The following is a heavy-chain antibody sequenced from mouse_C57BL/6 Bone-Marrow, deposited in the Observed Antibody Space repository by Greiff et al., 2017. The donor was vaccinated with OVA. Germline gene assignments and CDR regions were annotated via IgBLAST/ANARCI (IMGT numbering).Heavy chain of an antibody. CDR3: TYYGSSFYYFDY. Sequence: VQLQQSGAELVRPGASVKLSCTASGFTIKDDYMHWVKQRPEQGLEWIGWIDPENGDTEYASKFQGKATITADTSSNTAYLQLSSLTSEDTAVYDCTYYGSSFYYFDYWGQGTTLTVSS. J-gene: IGHJ2*01. CDR2: IDPENGDT. CDR1: GFTIKDDY. D-gene: IGHD1-1*01. V-gene: IGHV14-4*01.